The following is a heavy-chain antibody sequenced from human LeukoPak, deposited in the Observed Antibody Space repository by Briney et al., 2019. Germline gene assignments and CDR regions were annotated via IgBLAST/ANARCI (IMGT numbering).Heavy chain of an antibody. V-gene: IGHV4-39*01. J-gene: IGHJ3*02. CDR1: GGSISSSSYY. CDR2: LYYSGIT. CDR3: ARAPGADI. Sequence: SETLSLTCTVSGGSISSSSYYWGWIRQPPRKGLEWIGSLYYSGITYYTPSLKSRVSIFVDTSKNQFSLRLSSVTAADTAVYYCARAPGADIWGQGTIVTVSS.